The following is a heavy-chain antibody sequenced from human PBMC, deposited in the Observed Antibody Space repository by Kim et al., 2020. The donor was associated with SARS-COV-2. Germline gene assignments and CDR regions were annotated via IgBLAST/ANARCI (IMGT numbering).Heavy chain of an antibody. CDR3: ARILRDGYNSDDY. J-gene: IGHJ4*02. D-gene: IGHD5-12*01. Sequence: YNPSHKSRVTRSVDKSKNQFSLKLSSVTAADTAVYYCARILRDGYNSDDYWGQGTLVTVSS. V-gene: IGHV4-4*02.